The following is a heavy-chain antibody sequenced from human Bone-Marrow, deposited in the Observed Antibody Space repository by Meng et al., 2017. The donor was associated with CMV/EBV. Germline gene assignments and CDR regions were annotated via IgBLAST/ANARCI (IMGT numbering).Heavy chain of an antibody. CDR2: INPNSGGT. J-gene: IGHJ5*02. D-gene: IGHD3-22*01. CDR3: ARDDSSGYNWFDP. V-gene: IGHV1-2*02. CDR1: GYNFTGYY. Sequence: KAAGYNFTGYYMHWGRQAPGQGLEWMGWINPNSGGTNYAQKFQGRVTMTRDTSISTAYMELSRLRSDDTAVYYCARDDSSGYNWFDPWGQGTLVTVSS.